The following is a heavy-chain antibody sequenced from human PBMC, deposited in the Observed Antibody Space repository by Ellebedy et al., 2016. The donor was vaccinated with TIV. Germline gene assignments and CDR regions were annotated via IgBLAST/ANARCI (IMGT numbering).Heavy chain of an antibody. CDR2: IIPIFGTA. D-gene: IGHD7-27*01. V-gene: IGHV1-69*05. J-gene: IGHJ6*02. Sequence: SVKVSXXASGGTFSSYAISWVRQAPGQGLEWMGGIIPIFGTANYAQKLQGRVTMTTDTSTSTAYMELRSLRSDDTAVYYCARGRWGADGMDVWGQGTTVTVSS. CDR1: GGTFSSYA. CDR3: ARGRWGADGMDV.